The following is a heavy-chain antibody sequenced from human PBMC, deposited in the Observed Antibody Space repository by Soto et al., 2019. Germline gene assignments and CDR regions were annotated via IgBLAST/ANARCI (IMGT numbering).Heavy chain of an antibody. J-gene: IGHJ6*02. CDR2: IYYSGST. D-gene: IGHD6-13*01. V-gene: IGHV4-59*01. CDR3: ARDGGYRRSWHNGYYYYGIDV. Sequence: RWILKHTGKGLEWIGYIYYSGSTNYNPSLKSRVTISVDTSKNQFSLKLSSVTAADTAVYYCARDGGYRRSWHNGYYYYGIDVWGEGTTVT.